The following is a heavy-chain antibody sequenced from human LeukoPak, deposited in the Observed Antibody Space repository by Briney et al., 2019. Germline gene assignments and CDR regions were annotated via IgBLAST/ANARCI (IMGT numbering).Heavy chain of an antibody. J-gene: IGHJ4*02. Sequence: SETLSLTCSVSGGSISGYYWNWIRLPPGKGLEWIGYIYYTGSTNYNPSLQSRVTISGDTSKKQFSLKLTSLTAADTAVYYCARGSYSFDSSSSPLGPLFGSWGQGTLVTVSS. D-gene: IGHD3-22*01. V-gene: IGHV4-59*01. CDR3: ARGSYSFDSSSSPLGPLFGS. CDR1: GGSISGYY. CDR2: IYYTGST.